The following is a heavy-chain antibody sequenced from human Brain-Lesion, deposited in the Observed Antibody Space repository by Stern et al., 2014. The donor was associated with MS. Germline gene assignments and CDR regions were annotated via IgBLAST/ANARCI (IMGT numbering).Heavy chain of an antibody. Sequence: QEQLVQSGAEVKKPGASVKVSCKTSGYIFTGYYIHWVRQAPGQGLEWMAWINPNTGGTKYAQKFQSRVTMSRDTSISTAYVELSSLTSDDTAVYYCARDQRGITIFGVVTDYYYLGMDVWGQGTTVTVSS. J-gene: IGHJ6*02. V-gene: IGHV1-2*02. CDR1: GYIFTGYY. CDR2: INPNTGGT. CDR3: ARDQRGITIFGVVTDYYYLGMDV. D-gene: IGHD3-3*01.